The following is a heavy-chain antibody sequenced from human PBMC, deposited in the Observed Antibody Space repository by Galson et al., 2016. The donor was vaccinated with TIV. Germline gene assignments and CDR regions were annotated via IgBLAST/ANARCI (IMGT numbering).Heavy chain of an antibody. D-gene: IGHD6-19*01. V-gene: IGHV3-23*01. Sequence: SLRLSCAASGFPFSNYVMSWVRQAPGKGLEWVATITGSGYGASGTYYTDSVKGRFTVSRDNSKSTLFLEMNSRRAEDTAVYYCAKDSTYSGGWFWFYWGQGTLVTVSS. CDR1: GFPFSNYV. CDR2: ITGSGYGASGT. J-gene: IGHJ4*02. CDR3: AKDSTYSGGWFWFY.